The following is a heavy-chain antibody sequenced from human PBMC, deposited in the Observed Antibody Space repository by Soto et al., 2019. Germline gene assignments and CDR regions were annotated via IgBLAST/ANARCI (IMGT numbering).Heavy chain of an antibody. Sequence: GXSVKVSCKTSGYSFTYDYLHLVRQAPGQGLECVGWINPHSGSTNFSQKFLVRVSMTRDTSISTAYMELFSLTSDDTAIYYCARAVYCGDDCYSYGMDVWGQGTTVTVSS. CDR3: ARAVYCGDDCYSYGMDV. J-gene: IGHJ6*02. D-gene: IGHD2-21*02. V-gene: IGHV1-2*02. CDR1: GYSFTYDY. CDR2: INPHSGST.